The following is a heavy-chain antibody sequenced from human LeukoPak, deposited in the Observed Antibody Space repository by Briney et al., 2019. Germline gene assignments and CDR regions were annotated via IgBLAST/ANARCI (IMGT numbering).Heavy chain of an antibody. V-gene: IGHV3-53*01. D-gene: IGHD1-14*01. J-gene: IGHJ4*02. CDR2: LYSDGNT. CDR1: GFTVITND. CDR3: ARGVEPLAANTLAY. Sequence: PGGSLRLSCAASGFTVITNDMTWVRRAPGKGPEWVSVLYSDGNTKYADSVQGRFTISRDNSKNTLYLEMNSLSPDDTAVYYCARGVEPLAANTLAYWGQGTLVTVSS.